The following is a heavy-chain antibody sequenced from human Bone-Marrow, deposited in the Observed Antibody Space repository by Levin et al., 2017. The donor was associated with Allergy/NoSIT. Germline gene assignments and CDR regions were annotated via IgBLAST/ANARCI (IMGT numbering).Heavy chain of an antibody. CDR1: GFTFSSYS. D-gene: IGHD3-10*01. J-gene: IGHJ6*03. Sequence: GGSLRLSCAASGFTFSSYSMNWVRQAPGKGLEWVSSISSSSSYIYYADSVKGRFTISRDNAKNSLYLQMNSLRAEDTAVYYCARDWASGSYYNAYYYYYMDVWGKGTTVTVSS. CDR2: ISSSSSYI. V-gene: IGHV3-21*01. CDR3: ARDWASGSYYNAYYYYYMDV.